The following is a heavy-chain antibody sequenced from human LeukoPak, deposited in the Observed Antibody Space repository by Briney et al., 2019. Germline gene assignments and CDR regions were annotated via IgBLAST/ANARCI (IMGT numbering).Heavy chain of an antibody. V-gene: IGHV3-23*01. Sequence: GGSLRLSCAASGFTFRSYAMRWVRQAPGKGLEWVSSISSGGSTYDADSVKGRFTISRDNSKNTLYLQMNSLRAEDTAVYYCAKPNSGYTAFHIWGQGTLVTVSS. CDR2: ISSGGST. CDR3: AKPNSGYTAFHI. D-gene: IGHD5-12*01. J-gene: IGHJ4*02. CDR1: GFTFRSYA.